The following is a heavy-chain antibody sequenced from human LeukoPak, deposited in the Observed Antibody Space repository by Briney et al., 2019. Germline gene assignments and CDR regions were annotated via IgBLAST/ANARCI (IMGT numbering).Heavy chain of an antibody. CDR3: ARDGKYSSSYHYYYYGMDV. Sequence: GGSLRLSCAASGFTFSNAWMSWVRQAPGKGLEWVANIKQDGSEKYYVDSVKGRFTISRDNAKNSLYLQMNSLRAEDTAVYYCARDGKYSSSYHYYYYGMDVWGQGTTVTVSS. D-gene: IGHD6-6*01. CDR2: IKQDGSEK. CDR1: GFTFSNAW. V-gene: IGHV3-7*05. J-gene: IGHJ6*02.